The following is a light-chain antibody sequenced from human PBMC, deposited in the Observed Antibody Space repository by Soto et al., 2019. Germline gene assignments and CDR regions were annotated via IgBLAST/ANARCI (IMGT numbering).Light chain of an antibody. V-gene: IGKV3-15*01. J-gene: IGKJ5*01. CDR2: DTY. Sequence: EIVMTQSPATLSVSPGERATLSCTASHYIYSNVAWFQQRPGQAPRLVIYDTYIRATGIPARFSGSGFGTEFTLTISSLQPEDFAVYYCEQYNNWFSITFGQGTRLEIK. CDR1: HYIYSN. CDR3: EQYNNWFSIT.